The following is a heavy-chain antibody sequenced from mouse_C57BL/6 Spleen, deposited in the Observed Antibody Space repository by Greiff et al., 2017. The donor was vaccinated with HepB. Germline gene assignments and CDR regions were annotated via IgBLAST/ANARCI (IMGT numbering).Heavy chain of an antibody. V-gene: IGHV1-81*01. CDR2: IYPRSGNT. D-gene: IGHD3-2*02. CDR1: GYTFTSYG. CDR3: ARETAQATRFAY. Sequence: VKLQESGAELARPGASVKLSCKASGYTFTSYGISWVKQRTGQGLEWIGEIYPRSGNTYYNEKFKGKATLTADKSSSTAYMELRSLTSEDSAVYFCARETAQATRFAYWGQGTLVTVSA. J-gene: IGHJ3*01.